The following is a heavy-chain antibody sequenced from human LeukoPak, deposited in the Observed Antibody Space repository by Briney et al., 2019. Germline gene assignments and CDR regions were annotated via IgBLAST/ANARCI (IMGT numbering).Heavy chain of an antibody. D-gene: IGHD1-26*01. CDR1: GFTFDDYG. V-gene: IGHV3-20*01. CDR3: ARESGSYEGGRAFDI. J-gene: IGHJ3*02. Sequence: GGSLRLSCAASGFTFDDYGMSWVRQAPGKGLEWVSGINWNGGSTGYADSVKGRFTISRDNAKNSLYLQMNSLRAEDTALYHCARESGSYEGGRAFDIWGQGTMVIVSS. CDR2: INWNGGST.